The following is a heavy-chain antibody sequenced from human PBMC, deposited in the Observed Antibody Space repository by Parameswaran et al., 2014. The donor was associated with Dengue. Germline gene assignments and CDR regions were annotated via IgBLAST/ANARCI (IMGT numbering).Heavy chain of an antibody. J-gene: IGHJ6*02. V-gene: IGHV3-30-3*01. CDR2: ISYDGSNK. CDR3: ARVETTGYYYYYGMDV. Sequence: VRQAPGKGLEWVAVISYDGSNKYYADSVKGRFTMSRDNSKNTLYLQMNSLRAEDTAVYYCARVETTGYYYYYGMDVWGQGTTVTVSS. D-gene: IGHD4-17*01.